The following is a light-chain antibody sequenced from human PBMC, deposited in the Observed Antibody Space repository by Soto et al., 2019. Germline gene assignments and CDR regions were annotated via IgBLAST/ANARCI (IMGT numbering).Light chain of an antibody. J-gene: IGKJ5*01. CDR3: QQYNGYSSRT. CDR2: DAS. V-gene: IGKV1-5*01. CDR1: QSISSW. Sequence: IRMTQSPSTLSASIGDGVTITCRASQSISSWLAWYQQKPGKAPKLLIYDASSLESGVPSRFSGSGSGTEFTLTISSLQPDDFATYYCQQYNGYSSRTFGQGTRLDI.